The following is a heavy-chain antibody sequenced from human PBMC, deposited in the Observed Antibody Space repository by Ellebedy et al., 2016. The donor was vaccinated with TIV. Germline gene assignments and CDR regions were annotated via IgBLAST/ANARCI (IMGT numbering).Heavy chain of an antibody. D-gene: IGHD2-15*01. CDR1: GFIFSNAW. CDR2: IKTTTGGGAT. CDR3: TTELCSSGCFPGIY. V-gene: IGHV3-15*07. J-gene: IGHJ4*02. Sequence: GESLKISCAASGFIFSNAWVNWVRQAPGKGLEWVGRIKTTTGGGATDYAAPVKGRFIISRDDPKNTLYLQMNSLKTEDTAVYYCTTELCSSGCFPGIYWGQGTLVTVSS.